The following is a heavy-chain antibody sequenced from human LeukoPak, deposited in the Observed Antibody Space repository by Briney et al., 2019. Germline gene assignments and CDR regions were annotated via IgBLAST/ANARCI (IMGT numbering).Heavy chain of an antibody. CDR2: INPSGGST. CDR1: GFTFTDCY. Sequence: ASLKVSCKASGFTFTDCYVHWVRQAPGQGLEWMGIINPSGGSTSYAQKFQGRVTMTRDMSTSTVYMELSSLRSEDTAVYYCARDTVAGKTLDYWGQGTLVTVSS. D-gene: IGHD6-19*01. V-gene: IGHV1-46*01. CDR3: ARDTVAGKTLDY. J-gene: IGHJ4*02.